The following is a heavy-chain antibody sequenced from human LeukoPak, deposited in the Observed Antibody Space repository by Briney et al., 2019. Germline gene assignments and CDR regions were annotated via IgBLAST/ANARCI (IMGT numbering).Heavy chain of an antibody. Sequence: ASVKVSCKASGGTFSSYDINWVRQATGQGLEWMGWMNPNSGNTGYAQKFQGRGTMTRNTSISTAYMELSSLRSEDTAVYYCARGPELRFLEWLVPWGQGTLVTVSS. CDR3: ARGPELRFLEWLVP. D-gene: IGHD3-3*01. CDR2: MNPNSGNT. J-gene: IGHJ5*02. CDR1: GGTFSSYD. V-gene: IGHV1-8*02.